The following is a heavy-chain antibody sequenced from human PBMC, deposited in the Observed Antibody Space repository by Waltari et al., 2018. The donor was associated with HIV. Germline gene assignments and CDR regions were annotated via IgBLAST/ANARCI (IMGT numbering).Heavy chain of an antibody. CDR3: ARKGWLGGRYFQH. V-gene: IGHV4-39*01. CDR2: THYNGTT. Sequence: QLQLRESGPGLVKPSGTLSLSCIVSGGAISRSIYFWGWIRQTPGKGLAWIGGTHYNGTTQHNPYLKSRVTKSIDTSKNQFSLKGTSVTAADTAAYYCARKGWLGGRYFQHWGLGTLVTVSS. J-gene: IGHJ1*01. CDR1: GGAISRSIYF. D-gene: IGHD6-19*01.